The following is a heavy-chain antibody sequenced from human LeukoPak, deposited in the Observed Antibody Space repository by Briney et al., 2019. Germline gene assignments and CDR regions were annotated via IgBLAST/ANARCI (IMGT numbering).Heavy chain of an antibody. CDR2: ISGSGGST. D-gene: IGHD1-26*01. J-gene: IGHJ3*02. CDR1: GFTFNNYA. CDR3: AGKSIVGARGAFDI. V-gene: IGHV3-23*01. Sequence: QPGGSLRLSCAASGFTFNNYAISWVRQAPGKGLEWVSLISGSGGSTYFADSVKGRFTISRDNAKNSLYLQMNSLRAEDTAVYYCAGKSIVGARGAFDIWGQGTMVTVSS.